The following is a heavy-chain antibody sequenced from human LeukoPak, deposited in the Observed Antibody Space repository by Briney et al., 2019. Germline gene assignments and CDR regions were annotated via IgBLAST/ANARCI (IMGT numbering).Heavy chain of an antibody. CDR2: IYYSGST. CDR1: AGSISSGDYY. Sequence: SQTLSLTCTVAAGSISSGDYYWSWIRQPPGKGLEWIGYIYYSGSTYYNPSLKSRVTISVDTSKNQFSLKLSSVTAADTAVYYCARMSDDYGENFDYWGQGTLVTVSS. D-gene: IGHD4-17*01. V-gene: IGHV4-30-4*08. CDR3: ARMSDDYGENFDY. J-gene: IGHJ4*02.